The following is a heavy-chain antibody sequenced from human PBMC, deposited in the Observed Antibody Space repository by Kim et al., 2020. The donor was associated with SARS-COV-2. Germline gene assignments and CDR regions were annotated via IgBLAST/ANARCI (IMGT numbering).Heavy chain of an antibody. V-gene: IGHV3-21*01. D-gene: IGHD6-13*01. Sequence: SYIYYADSVKGRFTISRDNAKNSLYLQMNSLRAEDTAVYYCALAAAGNGYWGQGTLVTVSS. CDR3: ALAAAGNGY. CDR2: SYI. J-gene: IGHJ4*02.